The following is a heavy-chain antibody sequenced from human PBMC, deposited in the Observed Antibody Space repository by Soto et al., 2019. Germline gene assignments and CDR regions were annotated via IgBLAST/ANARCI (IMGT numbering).Heavy chain of an antibody. CDR2: ISGSGGST. Sequence: VDFLRLADGASGFTFRSYAISGARQAPGKGLEWVSAISGSGGSTYYADSVKGRFTISRDNSKNTLYLQMNSLRAEDTAVYYCAKGLGGSYRSGDYWGQGT. D-gene: IGHD1-26*01. V-gene: IGHV3-23*01. CDR1: GFTFRSYA. CDR3: AKGLGGSYRSGDY. J-gene: IGHJ4*02.